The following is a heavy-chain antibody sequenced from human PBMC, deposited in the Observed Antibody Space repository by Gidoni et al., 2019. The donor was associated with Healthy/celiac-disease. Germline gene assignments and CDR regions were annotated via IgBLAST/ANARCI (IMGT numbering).Heavy chain of an antibody. D-gene: IGHD6-19*01. CDR1: GFTFSSYA. CDR3: AKDGYSSGWYDGYYYYGMDV. Sequence: EVQLVESGGGLVQPGGSLRLSCAASGFTFSSYAMSWVRQAPGKGLEWVSAISGSGGSTYYADSVKGRFTISRDNSKNTLYLQMNSLRAEDTAVYYCAKDGYSSGWYDGYYYYGMDVWGQGTTVTVSS. V-gene: IGHV3-23*04. J-gene: IGHJ6*02. CDR2: ISGSGGST.